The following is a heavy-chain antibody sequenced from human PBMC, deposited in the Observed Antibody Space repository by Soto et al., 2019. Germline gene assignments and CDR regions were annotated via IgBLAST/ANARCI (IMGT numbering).Heavy chain of an antibody. D-gene: IGHD3-22*01. CDR1: GGSISSYY. CDR2: IHNSGTS. CDR3: ARDFYDSVGYTWFDS. Sequence: PSETLSLTCTVSGGSISSYYWSWIRQPPGKGLEWIGHIHNSGTSTHNPSLNGRVTISIDMSKKQFSLKLTSLTSADTAVYYCARDFYDSVGYTWFDSWSQGTLVTVSS. V-gene: IGHV4-59*01. J-gene: IGHJ5*01.